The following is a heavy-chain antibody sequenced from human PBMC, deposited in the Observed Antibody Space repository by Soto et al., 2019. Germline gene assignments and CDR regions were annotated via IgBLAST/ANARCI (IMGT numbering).Heavy chain of an antibody. CDR2: IKQDGSEK. Sequence: EVQLVESGGGLVQPGGSLRLSCAASGFTFSSYWMSWVRQAPGKGLEWVANIKQDGSEKYYVDSVKGRFTISRDNAKNSLCLQMNSLRAEDTAVYYCARDLEWELLTPWNNWFDPWGQGTLVTVSS. V-gene: IGHV3-7*03. CDR1: GFTFSSYW. CDR3: ARDLEWELLTPWNNWFDP. J-gene: IGHJ5*02. D-gene: IGHD1-26*01.